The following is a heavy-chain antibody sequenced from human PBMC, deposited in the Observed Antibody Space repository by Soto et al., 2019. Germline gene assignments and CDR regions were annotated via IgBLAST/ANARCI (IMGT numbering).Heavy chain of an antibody. D-gene: IGHD7-27*01. CDR1: GFSFSISP. CDR3: ARDPKTSGGQHWAFNYFDS. Sequence: QVQLVESGGGVVQPGRSLRLSCAASGFSFSISPMHWVRQAPGKGPEWVALISYDGTNKFDADSVKGRFTISRYNSKSTLYLQVDSLRPEDAAVYYCARDPKTSGGQHWAFNYFDSWGQGTLVTVSS. J-gene: IGHJ4*02. CDR2: ISYDGTNK. V-gene: IGHV3-30-3*01.